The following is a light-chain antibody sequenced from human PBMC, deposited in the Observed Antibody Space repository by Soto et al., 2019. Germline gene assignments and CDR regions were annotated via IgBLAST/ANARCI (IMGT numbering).Light chain of an antibody. Sequence: QSALTQPASVSGSPGQSITIACTGTSSDVGGYNHVSWYQVHPGKAPRLVIYDVSIRPPAVSDRFSGSTSGNTASLTISGLQAEDEADYYCCSYAGSSTLVFGGGTKLTVL. V-gene: IGLV2-23*02. CDR2: DVS. J-gene: IGLJ2*01. CDR1: SSDVGGYNH. CDR3: CSYAGSSTLV.